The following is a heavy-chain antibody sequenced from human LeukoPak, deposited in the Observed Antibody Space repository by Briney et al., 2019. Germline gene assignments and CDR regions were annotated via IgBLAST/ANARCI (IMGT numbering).Heavy chain of an antibody. J-gene: IGHJ5*02. V-gene: IGHV4-59*08. D-gene: IGHD2-21*01. CDR1: GGSISNKY. Sequence: SETLSPTCTVSGGSISNKYWSWIRQPPGKGLEWIGYIYYSGSTNYNPSPKSRVTISVDTSKNQFSLKLSSVTAADTAVYYCARGHIGPWGQGTLVTVSS. CDR3: ARGHIGP. CDR2: IYYSGST.